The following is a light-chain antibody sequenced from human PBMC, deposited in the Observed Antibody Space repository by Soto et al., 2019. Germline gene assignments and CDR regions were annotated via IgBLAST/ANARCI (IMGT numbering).Light chain of an antibody. CDR2: DVF. J-gene: IGKJ4*01. V-gene: IGKV1-33*01. Sequence: DIQMTQSASSLPASVGDTVTISCXASQDISKYLNWFQQKPGKAPKLLIYDVFNVETGVPSRFSGRGSGTDFTLIISNLQPEDFATYYCQQYDQLPITFGGGTKVDI. CDR3: QQYDQLPIT. CDR1: QDISKY.